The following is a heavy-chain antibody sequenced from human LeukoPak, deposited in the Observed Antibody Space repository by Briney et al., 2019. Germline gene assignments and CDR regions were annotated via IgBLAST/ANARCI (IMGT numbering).Heavy chain of an antibody. CDR2: IKQDGSEK. V-gene: IGHV3-7*03. D-gene: IGHD6-13*01. CDR1: GFTFSIYW. J-gene: IGHJ4*02. CDR3: AKDSGYSSSWYDY. Sequence: PGGSLRLSCAASGFTFSIYWMSWVRQAPGKGLEWVANIKQDGSEKYYVDSVKGRFTISKDNAKNTLYLQMNSLRAEDTAVYYCAKDSGYSSSWYDYWGQGTLVTVSS.